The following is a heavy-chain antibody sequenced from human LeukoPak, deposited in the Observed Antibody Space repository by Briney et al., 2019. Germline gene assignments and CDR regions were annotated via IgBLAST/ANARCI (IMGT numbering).Heavy chain of an antibody. D-gene: IGHD3-16*02. V-gene: IGHV3-66*04. CDR3: TRRGSYPFDY. CDR2: IYSGDST. J-gene: IGHJ4*02. Sequence: GGSLRLSSAASGFTVSSNYMSWVRQAPGKGLEWVSVIYSGDSTYYADSVKGRFTISRDNSKNTLYLQMNSLRAEDTAVYYCTRRGSYPFDYWGQGTLVTVSS. CDR1: GFTVSSNY.